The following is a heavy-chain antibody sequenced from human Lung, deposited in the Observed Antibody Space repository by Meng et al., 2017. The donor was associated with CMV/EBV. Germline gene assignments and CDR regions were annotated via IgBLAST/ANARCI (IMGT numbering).Heavy chain of an antibody. Sequence: XVSCKGSGQTFTTYWIAWVRQMPGKGLEWMGVIHPGDSETRYSPSFQGHVTISADMSLSVAYLQWSSLKASDTAIFYCATVGLDQRFDNWGQGTLVTVPS. D-gene: IGHD1/OR15-1a*01. V-gene: IGHV5-51*01. CDR3: ATVGLDQRFDN. CDR2: IHPGDSET. J-gene: IGHJ4*02. CDR1: GQTFTTYW.